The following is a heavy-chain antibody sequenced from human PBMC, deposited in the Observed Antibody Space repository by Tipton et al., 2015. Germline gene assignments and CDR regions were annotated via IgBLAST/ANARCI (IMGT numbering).Heavy chain of an antibody. CDR2: INHSGYT. J-gene: IGHJ5*02. D-gene: IGHD6-19*01. CDR1: GGSFSGYF. V-gene: IGHV4-34*01. CDR3: ARRGRSGRWDWFDP. Sequence: TLSLTCAVYGGSFSGYFWTWIRQPPGKGLEWIGEINHSGYTNYNPSLKSRVTISVDTSRNQFSLRLSSVTAADTATYYCARRGRSGRWDWFDPWGHGTLVTVSS.